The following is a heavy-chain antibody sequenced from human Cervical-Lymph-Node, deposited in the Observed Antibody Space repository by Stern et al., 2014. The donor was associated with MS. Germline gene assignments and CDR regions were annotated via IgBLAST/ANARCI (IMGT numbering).Heavy chain of an antibody. CDR1: GYTFTSYY. CDR3: ARVSAAGTFDFDY. Sequence: VQLVESGAQHKTLGASAKVSCKASGYTFTSYYMHWVRPAPGQRIECLAIINPSGGSTSYAQKFQGRVTMTRDTSTSTVYMELSSLRSEDTAVYYCARVSAAGTFDFDYWGQGTLVTVSS. V-gene: IGHV1-46*01. J-gene: IGHJ4*02. CDR2: INPSGGST. D-gene: IGHD6-13*01.